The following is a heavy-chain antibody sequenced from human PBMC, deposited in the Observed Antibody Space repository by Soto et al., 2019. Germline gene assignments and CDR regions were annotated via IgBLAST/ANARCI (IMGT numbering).Heavy chain of an antibody. V-gene: IGHV3-30*18. D-gene: IGHD3-10*01. CDR3: AKVRADYYYGSGPFDY. CDR1: GFTFSSYG. Sequence: QVQLVESGGGVVQPGRSLRLSCAASGFTFSSYGMHWVRQAPGKGLEWVALISSDGSNKYYADSVKGRFTFSRDNSKNRLYLQMNTLIAEDTAVYYCAKVRADYYYGSGPFDYWGQGTLVTVSS. J-gene: IGHJ4*02. CDR2: ISSDGSNK.